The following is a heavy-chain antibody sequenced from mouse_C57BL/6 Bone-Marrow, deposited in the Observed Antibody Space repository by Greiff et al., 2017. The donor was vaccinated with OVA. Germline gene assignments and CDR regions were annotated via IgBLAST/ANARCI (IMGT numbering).Heavy chain of an antibody. Sequence: DVMLVESGGGLVQPGGSLKLSCAASGFTFSDYYMYWVRQTPEKRLEWVAYISNGGGSTYYPDTVKGRFTISRDNAKNTLYLQMSRLKSEDTAMYYCARHEDYYGSSYLAWFAYWGQGTLVTVSA. CDR2: ISNGGGST. D-gene: IGHD1-1*01. CDR3: ARHEDYYGSSYLAWFAY. CDR1: GFTFSDYY. J-gene: IGHJ3*01. V-gene: IGHV5-12*01.